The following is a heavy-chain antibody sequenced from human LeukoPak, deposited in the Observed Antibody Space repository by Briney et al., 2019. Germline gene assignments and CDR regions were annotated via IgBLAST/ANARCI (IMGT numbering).Heavy chain of an antibody. Sequence: SETLSLTCTVSGYSISSGYYWGWIRQPPGKVLEWIGSIYHSGSTYYNPSLKSRVTISVDTAKNQFSLKMSSVTAADTAVYYCARPAGGLRYFDWLSYYYMDVWGKGTTVTVSS. CDR3: ARPAGGLRYFDWLSYYYMDV. J-gene: IGHJ6*03. CDR2: IYHSGST. CDR1: GYSISSGYY. D-gene: IGHD3-9*01. V-gene: IGHV4-38-2*02.